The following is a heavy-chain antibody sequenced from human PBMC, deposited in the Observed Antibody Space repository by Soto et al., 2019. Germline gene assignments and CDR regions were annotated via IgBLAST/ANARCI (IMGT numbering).Heavy chain of an antibody. CDR3: ACQVMVYAIIGY. Sequence: SETLSLTCTVSGGSISSGGYYWSWIRQHPGKGLEWIGYIYYSGSTYYNPSLKSRVTISVDTSKNQFSLKLSSVTAADTAVYYRACQVMVYAIIGYWGQGTLVTVSS. V-gene: IGHV4-31*03. D-gene: IGHD2-8*01. CDR2: IYYSGST. CDR1: GGSISSGGYY. J-gene: IGHJ4*02.